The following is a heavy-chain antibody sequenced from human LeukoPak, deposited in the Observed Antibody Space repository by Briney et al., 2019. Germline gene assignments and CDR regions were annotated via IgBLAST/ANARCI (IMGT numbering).Heavy chain of an antibody. Sequence: KPSETLSLTCTVSGGSISSYYWSWIRQPPGKGLEWIGYIYYSGSTNYNPSLRSRVTISVDTSKNQFSLKLSSVTAADTAVYYCARHGVTVTTVTWFDYWGQGTLVTVSS. CDR3: ARHGVTVTTVTWFDY. CDR1: GGSISSYY. D-gene: IGHD4-17*01. CDR2: IYYSGST. J-gene: IGHJ4*02. V-gene: IGHV4-59*08.